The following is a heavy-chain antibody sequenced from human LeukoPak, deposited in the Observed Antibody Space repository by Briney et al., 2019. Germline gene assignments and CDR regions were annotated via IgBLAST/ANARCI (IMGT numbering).Heavy chain of an antibody. CDR2: IYTSGST. CDR1: GGSISSYY. J-gene: IGHJ4*02. D-gene: IGHD6-19*01. Sequence: SSETLSLTCSVSGGSISSYYWSWIRPPAGKGLEWIGRIYTSGSTNYNPSLKSRVTMSVDTSKNQFSLKLSSVTAADTAVYYCASDFREDSSGWYTHDYWGQGTLVTVSS. V-gene: IGHV4-4*07. CDR3: ASDFREDSSGWYTHDY.